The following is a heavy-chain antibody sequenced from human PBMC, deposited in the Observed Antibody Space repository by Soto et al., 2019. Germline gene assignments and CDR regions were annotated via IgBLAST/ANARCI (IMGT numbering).Heavy chain of an antibody. V-gene: IGHV3-23*01. Sequence: EVQLLDSGGGLVQPGGSLRLSCAASGFTFSSYAMSWVRQAPGKGLEWVSSISGSGGSTYYADSVKGRLTISRDNSNNTLYLQMDSLRAEDTAVYYCANNVPGPGYYYYYMDVWGTGTTVTVSS. CDR2: ISGSGGST. CDR1: GFTFSSYA. J-gene: IGHJ6*03. CDR3: ANNVPGPGYYYYYMDV. D-gene: IGHD2-2*01.